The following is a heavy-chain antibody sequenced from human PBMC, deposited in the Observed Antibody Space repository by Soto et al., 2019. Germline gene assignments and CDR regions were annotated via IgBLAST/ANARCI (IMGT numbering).Heavy chain of an antibody. CDR3: ARDRTQFGGVIAHDDFDI. CDR1: GYTFTSYY. J-gene: IGHJ3*02. D-gene: IGHD3-16*02. CDR2: INPSGGST. Sequence: ASVKVSCKASGYTFTSYYMHWVRQAPGQGLEWMGIINPSGGSTSYAQKFQGRVTMTRDTSTSTAYMELRSLRSDDTAVYYCARDRTQFGGVIAHDDFDIWGQGTMVTVSS. V-gene: IGHV1-46*01.